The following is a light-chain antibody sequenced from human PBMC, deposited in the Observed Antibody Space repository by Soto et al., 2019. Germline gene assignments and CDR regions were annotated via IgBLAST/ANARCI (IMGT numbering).Light chain of an antibody. CDR1: QSISSW. J-gene: IGKJ1*01. CDR3: QQYDSYPGT. CDR2: KAS. Sequence: DIQMTQSPSTLSASVGDRVTITCRASQSISSWLAWYQQKPGKAPKLLIYKASSLESGVPARFGGSGSGTEFTHSISSLQPDDFATYYCQQYDSYPGTFGQGTKVEI. V-gene: IGKV1-5*03.